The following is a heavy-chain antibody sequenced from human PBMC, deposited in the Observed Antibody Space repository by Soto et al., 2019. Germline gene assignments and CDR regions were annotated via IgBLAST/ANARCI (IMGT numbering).Heavy chain of an antibody. CDR1: GGTFNTYA. D-gene: IGHD3-10*01. V-gene: IGHV1-69*19. CDR2: ISPMFGAA. CDR3: AREVQVHTPAFVY. Sequence: QVQLVQSGAEMKNPGSSVKVPCQSPGGTFNTYAMNWVRQAPGQGPEWMGDISPMFGAANYAPKFQGRVTITADESTGTSYMQLSSLTSEDTALYFCAREVQVHTPAFVYWGQGTLVTVSS. J-gene: IGHJ4*02.